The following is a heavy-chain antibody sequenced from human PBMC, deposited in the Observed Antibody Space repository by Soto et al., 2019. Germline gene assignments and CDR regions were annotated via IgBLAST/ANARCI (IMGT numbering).Heavy chain of an antibody. D-gene: IGHD3-16*01. J-gene: IGHJ3*02. V-gene: IGHV3-49*03. CDR1: GFTFGDYA. Sequence: GGSLRLSCTASGFTFGDYAMSWFRQAPGKGLEWVGFIRSKAYGGTTEYAASVKGRFTISRDDSKSIAYLQMNSLKTEDTAVYYCTRALDDYRLRDAFDIWGQGTMVTVSS. CDR3: TRALDDYRLRDAFDI. CDR2: IRSKAYGGTT.